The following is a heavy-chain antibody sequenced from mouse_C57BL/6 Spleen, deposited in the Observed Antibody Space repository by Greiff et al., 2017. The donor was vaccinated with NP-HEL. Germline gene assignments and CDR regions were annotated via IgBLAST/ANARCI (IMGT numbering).Heavy chain of an antibody. CDR2: IDPETGGT. CDR3: TRHPYYGSSYVEFAY. V-gene: IGHV1-15*01. D-gene: IGHD1-1*01. Sequence: VQLQQSGAELVRPGASVTLSCKASGYTFTDYEMHWVKQTPVHGLEWIGAIDPETGGTAYNQKFKGKAILTADKSSSTAYMELRSLTSEDSAFYYCTRHPYYGSSYVEFAYWGQGTLVTVSA. CDR1: GYTFTDYE. J-gene: IGHJ3*01.